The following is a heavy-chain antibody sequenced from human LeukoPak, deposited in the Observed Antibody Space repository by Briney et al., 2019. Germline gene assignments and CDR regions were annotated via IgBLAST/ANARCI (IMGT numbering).Heavy chain of an antibody. CDR1: GFSFSSTA. D-gene: IGHD6-13*01. CDR3: AKKTPGTFPFDY. Sequence: GGSLRLSCAASGFSFSSTAMNWVRQAPGKGLEWVSASGTDGDTYYSDSVQGRFTISRDNSRNTLYLQMTSLRADDTAVYYCAKKTPGTFPFDYWGQGTLVTVSP. CDR2: SGTDGDT. V-gene: IGHV3-23*01. J-gene: IGHJ4*02.